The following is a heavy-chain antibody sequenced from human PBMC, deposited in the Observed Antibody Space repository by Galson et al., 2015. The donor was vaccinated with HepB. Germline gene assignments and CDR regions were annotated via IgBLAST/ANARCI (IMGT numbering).Heavy chain of an antibody. CDR1: GYTFTSYY. V-gene: IGHV1-46*04. CDR3: ARDRDLLARHMDV. Sequence: SVKVSCKASGYTFTSYYMHWVRQAPGQGLEWMGIINPSGGSTSYAQKLQGRVTMTRDTSTSTVYMELSSLRSEDTAVYYCARDRDLLARHMDVWGQGTTVTVSS. J-gene: IGHJ6*02. D-gene: IGHD2/OR15-2a*01. CDR2: INPSGGST.